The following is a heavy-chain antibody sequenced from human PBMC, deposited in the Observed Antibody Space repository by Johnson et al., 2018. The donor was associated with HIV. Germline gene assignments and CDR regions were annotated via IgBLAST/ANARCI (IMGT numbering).Heavy chain of an antibody. Sequence: VQLVESGGGVVQPGRSLRLSCTASGFTFDDYGMSWVRQAPGKGLEWVSGIKWNGGSTYYADSVKGRFTISRDNAKNSLYLQMNSRRAEDTAVDYGARDGVRDGVRSHAFDIWGQGTMVTGSS. J-gene: IGHJ3*02. D-gene: IGHD3-3*01. CDR1: GFTFDDYG. V-gene: IGHV3-20*04. CDR3: ARDGVRDGVRSHAFDI. CDR2: IKWNGGST.